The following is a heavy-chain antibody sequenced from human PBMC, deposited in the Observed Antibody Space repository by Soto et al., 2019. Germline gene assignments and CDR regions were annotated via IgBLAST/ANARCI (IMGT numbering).Heavy chain of an antibody. Sequence: SQTLSLTCAISGDSVSSNSAAWSWIRQSPSRGLEWLGRTYYRSKWYNDYAVSVKSRITINPDTSKNQLSLQLNSMTPEDTAVYHCAREDSSGYHFDYWGQGSLVTVSS. CDR3: AREDSSGYHFDY. CDR2: TYYRSKWYN. CDR1: GDSVSSNSAA. D-gene: IGHD3-22*01. J-gene: IGHJ4*02. V-gene: IGHV6-1*01.